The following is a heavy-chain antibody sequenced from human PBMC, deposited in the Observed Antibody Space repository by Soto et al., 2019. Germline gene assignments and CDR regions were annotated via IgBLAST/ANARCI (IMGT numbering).Heavy chain of an antibody. V-gene: IGHV3-74*03. CDR1: DFTFSNRW. CDR3: ARDNPCALVV. CDR2: INSDGSST. J-gene: IGHJ6*01. Sequence: GGSLRLSCVASDFTFSNRWMHWVRQVPGKGLVWVSHINSDGSSTTYADSVKGRFTISRDNAKKTVYLQLNSLRAEDTAVYFFARDNPCALVVWGQVTTVTVSS.